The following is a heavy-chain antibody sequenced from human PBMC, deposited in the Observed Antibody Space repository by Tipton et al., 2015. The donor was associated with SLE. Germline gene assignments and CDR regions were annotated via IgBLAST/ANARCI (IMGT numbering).Heavy chain of an antibody. D-gene: IGHD5-24*01. CDR2: FSNTGSI. CDR3: ARDREMSGAFDI. CDR1: GGSISSSY. J-gene: IGHJ3*02. V-gene: IGHV4-59*01. Sequence: TLSLTCIVSGGSISSSYWSWIRQPPGKGLEWIGCFSNTGSINFNPSLKSRVTISVDTSKNQFSLKLTSVTAADTAVYYCARDREMSGAFDIWGQGTMVTVSS.